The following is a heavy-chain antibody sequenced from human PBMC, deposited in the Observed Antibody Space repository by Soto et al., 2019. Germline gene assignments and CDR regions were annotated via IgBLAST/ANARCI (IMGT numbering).Heavy chain of an antibody. J-gene: IGHJ5*02. Sequence: GASVKVSCKASGYTFTSYSMHWVRQAPGQRLEWMGWINAGNGNTQYSQKFQGRVTITRDASASTAYMELRSLRSEDTAVYYCARAQVPAVGVVVWFDPWGQGTLVTVSS. CDR2: INAGNGNT. D-gene: IGHD2-2*01. CDR1: GYTFTSYS. CDR3: ARAQVPAVGVVVWFDP. V-gene: IGHV1-3*01.